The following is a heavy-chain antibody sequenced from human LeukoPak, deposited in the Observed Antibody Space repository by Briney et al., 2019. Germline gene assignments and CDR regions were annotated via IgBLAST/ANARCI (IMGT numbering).Heavy chain of an antibody. CDR1: GGSISSSNW. V-gene: IGHV4-4*02. D-gene: IGHD1-26*01. CDR3: ARIPSGSYGIFDY. Sequence: SGTLSLTCAVSGGSISSSNWWSWVRQPPGKGLEWIGEIYHSGSANQNPSLKSRVSMSLDKSKNQFSLRLTSVTAVDTAVYYCARIPSGSYGIFDYWGQGTPVTVSS. CDR2: IYHSGSA. J-gene: IGHJ4*02.